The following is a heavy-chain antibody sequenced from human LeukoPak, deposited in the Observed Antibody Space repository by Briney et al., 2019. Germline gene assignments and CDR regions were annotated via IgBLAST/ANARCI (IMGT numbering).Heavy chain of an antibody. Sequence: GGALRLSCAASGFTFSSYSMNWVRQAPGKGLEWVSYISSSSSTIYYADSVKGRFTISRDNAKNSLYLQMNSLRDEDTAVYYCASAITMIVVPEDYWGQGTLVTVSS. CDR1: GFTFSSYS. CDR2: ISSSSSTI. D-gene: IGHD3-22*01. J-gene: IGHJ4*02. V-gene: IGHV3-48*02. CDR3: ASAITMIVVPEDY.